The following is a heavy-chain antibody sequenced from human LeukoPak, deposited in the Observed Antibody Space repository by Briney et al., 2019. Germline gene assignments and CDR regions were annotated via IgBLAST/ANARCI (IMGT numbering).Heavy chain of an antibody. J-gene: IGHJ5*02. D-gene: IGHD3-22*01. CDR3: ARDTGYYDSSGYYGWFDP. CDR2: IYHSGST. Sequence: PSETLSLTCTVSGYSISSGYYWGWIRQPPGKGLEWIGSIYHSGSTYYNPSLKSRVTISVDTSKNQFSLKLSSVTAADTAVYYCARDTGYYDSSGYYGWFDPWGQGTLVTVSS. CDR1: GYSISSGYY. V-gene: IGHV4-38-2*02.